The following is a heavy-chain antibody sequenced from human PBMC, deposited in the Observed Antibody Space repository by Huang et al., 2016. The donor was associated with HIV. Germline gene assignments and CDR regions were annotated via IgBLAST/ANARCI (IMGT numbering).Heavy chain of an antibody. CDR1: GFSISSYW. CDR2: INSDGSST. V-gene: IGHV3-74*01. Sequence: EVQLVESGGGLVQPGGSLRLSCAASGFSISSYWMHWVRQAPGKGRGGVASINSDGSSTSYADSVKGRFTISRDNAKNTLYLQMNSLRAEDTAVYYCARDPRIQSWLNFFDYWGQGTLVSVSS. J-gene: IGHJ4*02. CDR3: ARDPRIQSWLNFFDY. D-gene: IGHD3-22*01.